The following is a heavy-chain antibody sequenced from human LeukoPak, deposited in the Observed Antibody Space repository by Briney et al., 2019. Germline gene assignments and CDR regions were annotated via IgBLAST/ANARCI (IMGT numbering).Heavy chain of an antibody. J-gene: IGHJ4*02. CDR2: IYKDIT. CDR3: PSAPRLLDS. V-gene: IGHV4-4*09. CDR1: GASITTYY. Sequence: SETLSLTCTVSGASITTYYWTWIRQAPGKGLEFIAYIYKDITNYNHSLTSRATISIDAFKNQVSLRLRSVTAGDTAVYYCPSAPRLLDSWGPGILVTVSS. D-gene: IGHD1-1*01.